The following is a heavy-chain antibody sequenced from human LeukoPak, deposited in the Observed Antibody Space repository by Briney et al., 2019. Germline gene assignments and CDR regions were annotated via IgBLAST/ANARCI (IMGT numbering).Heavy chain of an antibody. D-gene: IGHD2-2*01. CDR1: GYTFTGHY. J-gene: IGHJ4*02. Sequence: GASVKVSCKASGYTFTGHYMHWVRQAPGQGLEWMGWINPNSGGTNYAQKVQGRVTMTRDTSISTAYMELSRLRSDDTAVYYCAGRYCSSTSCYSAPFDYWGQGTLVTVSS. CDR2: INPNSGGT. V-gene: IGHV1-2*02. CDR3: AGRYCSSTSCYSAPFDY.